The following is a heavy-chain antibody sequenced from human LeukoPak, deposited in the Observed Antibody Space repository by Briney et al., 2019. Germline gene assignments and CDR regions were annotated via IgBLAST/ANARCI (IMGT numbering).Heavy chain of an antibody. CDR3: ASDRGYCGGDCPYYYGMDV. D-gene: IGHD2-21*02. Sequence: ASVKVSCKASGGTFSSYAISWVRQAPGQGLEWMGGIIPIFGTANYAQKLQGRVTITADESTSTSYMELSSLRSEDTAVYYGASDRGYCGGDCPYYYGMDVWGKGTAVTVSS. V-gene: IGHV1-69*13. J-gene: IGHJ6*04. CDR1: GGTFSSYA. CDR2: IIPIFGTA.